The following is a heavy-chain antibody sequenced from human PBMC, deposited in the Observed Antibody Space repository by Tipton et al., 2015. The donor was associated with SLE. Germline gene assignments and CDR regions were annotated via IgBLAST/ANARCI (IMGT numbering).Heavy chain of an antibody. CDR1: GGSINSHS. V-gene: IGHV4-59*11. D-gene: IGHD1-1*01. CDR3: AREWGTGKPRCFDP. J-gene: IGHJ5*02. Sequence: TLSLTCTVSGGSINSHSWSWIRQPPGKGLEWIGYIYYSGRTNYNPSLKSRVTISVETSKNQLSLRLTSVTAADTAVYYCAREWGTGKPRCFDPWGQGTLVTVSS. CDR2: IYYSGRT.